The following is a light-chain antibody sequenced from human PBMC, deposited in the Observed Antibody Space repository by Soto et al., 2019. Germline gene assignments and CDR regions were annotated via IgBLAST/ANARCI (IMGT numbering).Light chain of an antibody. V-gene: IGKV1-39*01. CDR2: GAS. Sequence: DIQMTQSPSSLSASVGDRITITCRASQSISSYLNWYRHKPGKAPQLLIYGASSLQSGVPSRFSGSGSATDFTLTISSLQPEDFTTYYCQQTYGNPNTFGQGTRVEIK. J-gene: IGKJ5*01. CDR1: QSISSY. CDR3: QQTYGNPNT.